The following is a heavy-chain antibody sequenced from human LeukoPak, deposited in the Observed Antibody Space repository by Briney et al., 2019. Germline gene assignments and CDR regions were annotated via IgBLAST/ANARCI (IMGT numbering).Heavy chain of an antibody. D-gene: IGHD2-15*01. V-gene: IGHV3-23*01. Sequence: GGSLRLSCAASGFTFSSYGMSWVRQAPGKGLEWVSAISGSGGSTYYADSVKGRFTISRDNARNSLYLQMNSPRAEDTAVYYCARAPPGRDLLGGFDFWGQGIRVTVSS. CDR3: ARAPPGRDLLGGFDF. CDR2: ISGSGGST. CDR1: GFTFSSYG. J-gene: IGHJ4*02.